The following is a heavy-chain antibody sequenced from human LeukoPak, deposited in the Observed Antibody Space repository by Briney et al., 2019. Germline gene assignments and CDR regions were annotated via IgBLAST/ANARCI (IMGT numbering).Heavy chain of an antibody. J-gene: IGHJ4*02. Sequence: GGSVSLFCGASGFTLRIHWVHGVPHARGGGVVWVSHINMNGSSTSYADSVKGRFTISRDNAKNTLYLQMNSLRAEDTAVYYCARDRDDSSGYYDYWGQGTLVTVSS. CDR1: GFTLRIHW. CDR2: INMNGSST. CDR3: ARDRDDSSGYYDY. V-gene: IGHV3-74*01. D-gene: IGHD3-22*01.